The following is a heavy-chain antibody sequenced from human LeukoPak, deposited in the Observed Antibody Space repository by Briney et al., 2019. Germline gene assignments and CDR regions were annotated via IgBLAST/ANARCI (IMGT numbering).Heavy chain of an antibody. V-gene: IGHV3-23*01. CDR1: GFTFSNYA. J-gene: IGHJ5*02. D-gene: IGHD6-19*01. CDR3: AKVPIAVAVGWFDP. Sequence: PGGSLRLSCAASGFTFSNYAMSWARQAPGKGLEWVSTISDSGGSTYYTDSVKGRFTISRDNSKNTLFLQMNNLRAEDTAIYYCAKVPIAVAVGWFDPWGQGTLVTVSS. CDR2: ISDSGGST.